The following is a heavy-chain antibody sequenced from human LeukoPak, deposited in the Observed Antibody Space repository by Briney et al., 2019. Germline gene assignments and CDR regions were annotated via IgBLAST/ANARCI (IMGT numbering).Heavy chain of an antibody. CDR3: ARGYSGTYRIDY. J-gene: IGHJ4*02. Sequence: GGSLRLSCAASGFTFSSYWMHWVRQAPGKGLVWVSRINSDGSSTSYADSVKGRFTISRDNAKNTLSLQMNSLRADDTAVYYCARGYSGTYRIDYWGQGILVTVSS. CDR1: GFTFSSYW. D-gene: IGHD1-26*01. CDR2: INSDGSST. V-gene: IGHV3-74*01.